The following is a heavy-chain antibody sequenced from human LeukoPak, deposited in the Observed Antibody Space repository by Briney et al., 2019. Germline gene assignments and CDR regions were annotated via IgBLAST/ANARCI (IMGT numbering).Heavy chain of an antibody. Sequence: VASVKVSCKASGYTFTGYYMHWVRQAPGQGLEWMGWINPNSGGTNYAQKFQGRVTMTRDTSISTAYMELSRLRSDDTAVYYCARQRPVWSGPDYWGQGTLVTVSS. J-gene: IGHJ4*02. CDR1: GYTFTGYY. D-gene: IGHD3-3*01. CDR2: INPNSGGT. V-gene: IGHV1-2*02. CDR3: ARQRPVWSGPDY.